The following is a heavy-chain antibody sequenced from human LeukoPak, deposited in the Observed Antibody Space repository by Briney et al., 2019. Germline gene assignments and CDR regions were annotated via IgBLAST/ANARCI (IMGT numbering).Heavy chain of an antibody. CDR3: AREKGRSSSPLIRRFLGWFDP. V-gene: IGHV4-34*01. CDR1: GGSFSGYY. D-gene: IGHD6-6*01. Sequence: SETLSLTCAVYGGSFSGYYWSWIRQPPGEGLEWIGEINHSGSTNYNPSLKSRVTISVDTSKNQFSLKLSSVTAADTAVYYCAREKGRSSSPLIRRFLGWFDPWGQGTLVTVSS. J-gene: IGHJ5*02. CDR2: INHSGST.